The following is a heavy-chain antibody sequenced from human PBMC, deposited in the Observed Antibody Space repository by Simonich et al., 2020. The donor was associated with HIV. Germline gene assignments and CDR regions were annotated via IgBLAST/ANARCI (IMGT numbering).Heavy chain of an antibody. CDR3: VRREGFWFDP. CDR2: IYYSGKT. CDR1: GGSISRRNYY. J-gene: IGHJ5*02. Sequence: QVLLQESGLGLVKPSETLSLTCSVSGGSISRRNYYWGWIRQPPGKGLDWIGSIYYSGKTSYTPSLKSRFTVSVDSSKNQFSLKLTSMTAADTAVYYCVRREGFWFDPWGQGTLVTVSS. V-gene: IGHV4-39*01.